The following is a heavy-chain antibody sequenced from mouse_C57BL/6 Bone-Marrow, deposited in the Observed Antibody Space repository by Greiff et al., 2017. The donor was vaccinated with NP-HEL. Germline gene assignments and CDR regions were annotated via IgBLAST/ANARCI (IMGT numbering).Heavy chain of an antibody. CDR1: GYTFTNYW. Sequence: LVESGAELVRHGTSVKMSCKASGYTFTNYWIGWAKQRPGHGLEWIGDIYPGGGYTNYNEKFKGKATLTADKSSSTAYMQFSSLTSEDSAIYYCARKDYSNLFDYWGQGTTLTVSS. J-gene: IGHJ2*01. CDR3: ARKDYSNLFDY. V-gene: IGHV1-63*01. CDR2: IYPGGGYT. D-gene: IGHD2-5*01.